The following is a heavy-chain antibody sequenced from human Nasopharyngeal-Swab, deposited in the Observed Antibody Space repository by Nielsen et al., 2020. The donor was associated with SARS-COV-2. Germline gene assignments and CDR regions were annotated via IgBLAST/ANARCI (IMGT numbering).Heavy chain of an antibody. J-gene: IGHJ3*02. V-gene: IGHV3-30*03. D-gene: IGHD3-3*01. Sequence: GESLKISCAASGFTFSSYGMHWVRQAPGKGLEWVAVISYDGSNKYYADSVKGRFTISRDNSKNTLYLQMNSLKTEDTAVYYCTTDFFFESPIRAFDIWGQGTMVTVSS. CDR1: GFTFSSYG. CDR2: ISYDGSNK. CDR3: TTDFFFESPIRAFDI.